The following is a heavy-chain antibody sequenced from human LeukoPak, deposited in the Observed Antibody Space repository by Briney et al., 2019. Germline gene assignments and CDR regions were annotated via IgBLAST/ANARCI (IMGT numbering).Heavy chain of an antibody. Sequence: PGGSLRLSCAASGFTFSSYAMHWVRQAPGKGLEYVSAISSNGGSTYYANSVKGRFTISRDKSKNTLYLQMGSLRAEDMAVYCCAREYCGGDCYYAFDIWGQGTMVTVSS. V-gene: IGHV3-64*01. CDR3: AREYCGGDCYYAFDI. D-gene: IGHD2-21*02. CDR1: GFTFSSYA. CDR2: ISSNGGST. J-gene: IGHJ3*02.